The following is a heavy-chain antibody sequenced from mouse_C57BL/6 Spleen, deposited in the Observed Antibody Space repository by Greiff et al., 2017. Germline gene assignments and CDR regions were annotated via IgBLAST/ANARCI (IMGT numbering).Heavy chain of an antibody. CDR1: GYSFTSYY. J-gene: IGHJ4*01. V-gene: IGHV1-66*01. CDR3: AEGPTQAMDY. Sequence: LQESGPELVKPGASVKISCKASGYSFTSYYIHWVKQRPGQGFEWIGWIYPGSGNTKYNEKFKGKATLTADTSSSTAYMQLSSLTSEDSAVYYCAEGPTQAMDYWGQGTSVTVSS. D-gene: IGHD5-1*01. CDR2: IYPGSGNT.